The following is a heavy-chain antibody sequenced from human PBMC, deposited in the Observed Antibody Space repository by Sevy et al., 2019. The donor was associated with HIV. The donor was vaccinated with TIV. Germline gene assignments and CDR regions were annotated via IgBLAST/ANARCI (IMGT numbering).Heavy chain of an antibody. J-gene: IGHJ4*02. Sequence: GGSLRLSCAASGFTFDDYTMHWVRQAPGKGLEWVSLISWDGGSTYYADSVKGRFTISRDNSKNSLYLQMNSLRTEDTALYYCAKDGRSISWFFDYWGQGTLVTVSS. CDR3: AKDGRSISWFFDY. CDR1: GFTFDDYT. V-gene: IGHV3-43*01. D-gene: IGHD6-13*01. CDR2: ISWDGGST.